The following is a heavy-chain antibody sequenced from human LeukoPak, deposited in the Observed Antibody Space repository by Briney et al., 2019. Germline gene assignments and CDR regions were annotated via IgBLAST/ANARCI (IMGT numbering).Heavy chain of an antibody. CDR3: AGAYSSGWYED. CDR2: INHSGST. CDR1: GGSFSGYY. J-gene: IGHJ4*02. D-gene: IGHD6-19*01. V-gene: IGHV4-34*01. Sequence: SETLSLTCAVYGGSFSGYYWSWIRQPPGKGLEWIGEINHSGSTNYNPSLKSRVTISVDTSKNQFSLKVSSVTAADTAVYYCAGAYSSGWYEDWGQGILVTVSS.